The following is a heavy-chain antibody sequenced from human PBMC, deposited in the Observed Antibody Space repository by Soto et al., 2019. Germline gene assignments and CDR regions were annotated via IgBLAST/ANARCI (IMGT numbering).Heavy chain of an antibody. D-gene: IGHD4-4*01. CDR3: ATSRRGTVSLLAD. CDR2: LNPYSGAT. Sequence: QVQLVQSGAEVRKTGASVKVSCKASGYTFSDNHIHWVRQAPGQGLEWMGWLNPYSGATNYAPKFQGRVTMTRDTSISTSYSELNGLKSDDTALYYCATSRRGTVSLLADCGQGTLVTVSS. J-gene: IGHJ1*01. V-gene: IGHV1-2*02. CDR1: GYTFSDNH.